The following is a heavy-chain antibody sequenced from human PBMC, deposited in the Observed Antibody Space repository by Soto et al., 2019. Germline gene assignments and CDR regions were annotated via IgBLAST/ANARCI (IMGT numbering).Heavy chain of an antibody. CDR2: IWYDGSNK. Sequence: QVQLVESGGGVVQPGRSLRLSCAASGFNFNSYGMHWVRQAPGKGVEWVAVIWYDGSNKYYADSVKGRFTISRDNSKNTLYLQMNSLRVEDTAVYYCVRDTTGAFDIWGQETMVTVSS. J-gene: IGHJ3*02. CDR1: GFNFNSYG. D-gene: IGHD1-1*01. CDR3: VRDTTGAFDI. V-gene: IGHV3-33*01.